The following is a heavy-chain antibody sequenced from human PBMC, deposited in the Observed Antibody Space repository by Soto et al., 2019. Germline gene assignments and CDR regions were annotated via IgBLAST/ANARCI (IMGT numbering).Heavy chain of an antibody. Sequence: SETLSLTCTVSGGSISSYYWSWIRQPPGKGLEWIGYIYYSGSTNYNPSLKSRVTISVDTSKNQFSLKLSSVTAADTAVYYCARDQGRMDLWSGYIFAYWGQGTLVTVSS. V-gene: IGHV4-59*01. CDR3: ARDQGRMDLWSGYIFAY. J-gene: IGHJ4*02. D-gene: IGHD3-3*01. CDR2: IYYSGST. CDR1: GGSISSYY.